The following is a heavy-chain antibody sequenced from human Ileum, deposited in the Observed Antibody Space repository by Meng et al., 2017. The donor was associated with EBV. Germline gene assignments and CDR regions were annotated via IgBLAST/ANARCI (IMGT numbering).Heavy chain of an antibody. CDR2: IHYDESA. CDR3: ARDHCSGSSGDTCYHKD. CDR1: RSSISSSGYW. J-gene: IGHJ4*02. V-gene: IGHV4-39*07. D-gene: IGHD2-15*01. Sequence: LQVPESGSGLAKLSVAPPRHCTVSRSSISSSGYWWGWILQPPGIGLQSIGNIHYDESAYYDPSLKNRVTISLDTSKNQFSMKLTSVTAADTAIYYCARDHCSGSSGDTCYHKDWGQGTLVTVSS.